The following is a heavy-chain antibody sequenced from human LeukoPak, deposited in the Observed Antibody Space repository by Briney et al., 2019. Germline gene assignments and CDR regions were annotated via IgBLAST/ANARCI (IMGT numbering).Heavy chain of an antibody. CDR2: IRHDGNKK. CDR1: GFTFSDYG. D-gene: IGHD6-13*01. J-gene: IGHJ4*02. Sequence: GGSLRLSCGASGFTFSDYGMLWVRQAPGKGLDWVAFIRHDGNKKLYADSVKGRFTISRDNAKNSLYLQMNSLRAEDTAVYYCARDLFLLAAAGPIDYWGQGTLVTVSS. CDR3: ARDLFLLAAAGPIDY. V-gene: IGHV3-30*02.